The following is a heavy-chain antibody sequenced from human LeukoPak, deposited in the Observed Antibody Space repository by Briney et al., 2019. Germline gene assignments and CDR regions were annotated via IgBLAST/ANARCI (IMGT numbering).Heavy chain of an antibody. Sequence: KTGGSLRLSCAASGFTFSNYEFNWVRQAPGKGLEWVSYISSSGRNIYYADSVKGRFTISRDNAKNSLYLQMNSLRAEDTAVYYCARDRVQLCSKGYWGQGTLVTVSS. CDR3: ARDRVQLCSKGY. CDR1: GFTFSNYE. CDR2: ISSSGRNI. D-gene: IGHD5-18*01. J-gene: IGHJ4*02. V-gene: IGHV3-48*03.